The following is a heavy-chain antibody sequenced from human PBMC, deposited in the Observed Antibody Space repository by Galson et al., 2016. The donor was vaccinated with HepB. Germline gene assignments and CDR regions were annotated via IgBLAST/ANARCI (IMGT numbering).Heavy chain of an antibody. CDR1: GGSISSGGYS. V-gene: IGHV4-30-2*01. Sequence: TLSLTCAVSGGSISSGGYSWSWVRQPPGKGLEWIGEIYESGTTYYNPSLSSRVTVSMDKSNNHLSLRLESVTAADTAVYFCARPIAVSGTRGFDVWGQGTMVTVSS. J-gene: IGHJ3*01. CDR2: IYESGTT. D-gene: IGHD6-19*01. CDR3: ARPIAVSGTRGFDV.